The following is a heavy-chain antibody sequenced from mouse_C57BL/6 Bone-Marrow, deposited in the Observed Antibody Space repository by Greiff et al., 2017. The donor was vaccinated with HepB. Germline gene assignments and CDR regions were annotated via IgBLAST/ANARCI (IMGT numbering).Heavy chain of an antibody. CDR1: GFTFSSYA. D-gene: IGHD2-3*01. CDR3: TRDFGGGYYPFAC. J-gene: IGHJ3*01. CDR2: ISSGGGYI. V-gene: IGHV5-9-1*02. Sequence: EVKLVESGEGLVKPGGSLKLSCAASGFTFSSYAMSWVRQTPEQRLEWVAYISSGGGYIYYADTVKGRFTISRDNARNTMYLQMSSLKSEDTAVYYCTRDFGGGYYPFACWGQGTLVTVAA.